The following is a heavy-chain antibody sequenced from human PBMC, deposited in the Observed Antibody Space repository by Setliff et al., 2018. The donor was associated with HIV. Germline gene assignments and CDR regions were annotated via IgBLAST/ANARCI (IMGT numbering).Heavy chain of an antibody. Sequence: SETLSLTCTVSGGSINSYYWNWIRQPPGKGLEWIGYIYTSGGTNYNPSLKSRVTMSVDTSKNQFSLKLSSVTAADTAVYYCARSVPRYCSGGSCYPPLFDYWCQGTLVTAPQ. D-gene: IGHD2-15*01. V-gene: IGHV4-4*09. CDR2: IYTSGGT. CDR3: ARSVPRYCSGGSCYPPLFDY. J-gene: IGHJ4*02. CDR1: GGSINSYY.